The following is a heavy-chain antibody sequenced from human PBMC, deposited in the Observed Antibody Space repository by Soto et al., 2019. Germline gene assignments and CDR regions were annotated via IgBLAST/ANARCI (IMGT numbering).Heavy chain of an antibody. D-gene: IGHD2-15*01. Sequence: SETLSLTCAVSGGSIISGGYSWSWIRQPPGKGLEWIGYIYSGTTHYNPSLESRVTIAMDRSKNQVSLSPKSVAAADTAVYYCAREDSGAFFDFWGQGTLGTV. J-gene: IGHJ4*02. CDR1: GGSIISGGYS. CDR2: IYSGTT. V-gene: IGHV4-30-2*01. CDR3: AREDSGAFFDF.